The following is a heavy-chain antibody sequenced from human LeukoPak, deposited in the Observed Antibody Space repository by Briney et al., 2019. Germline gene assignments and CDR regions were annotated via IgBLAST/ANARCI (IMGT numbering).Heavy chain of an antibody. J-gene: IGHJ4*02. D-gene: IGHD2-2*01. CDR2: ISSSSSYI. Sequence: GGSLRLSCAASGFTFSSYNMNWVRQAPGKGLEWVSSISSSSSYIYYADSVKGRFTISRDNAKNSLYLQMNSLRAEDTAVYYCARGGYCSSTGCYVIHYFDYWGQGTLVTVSS. CDR1: GFTFSSYN. V-gene: IGHV3-21*01. CDR3: ARGGYCSSTGCYVIHYFDY.